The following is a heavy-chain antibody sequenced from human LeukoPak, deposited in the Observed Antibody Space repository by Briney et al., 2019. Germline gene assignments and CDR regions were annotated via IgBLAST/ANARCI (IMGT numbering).Heavy chain of an antibody. D-gene: IGHD5-18*01. CDR3: AREGGYSYGPLDY. V-gene: IGHV1-69*01. J-gene: IGHJ4*02. CDR1: GGTFSSYA. Sequence: SVKVSRKASGGTFSSYAISWVRQAPGQGLEWMGGIIPIFGTANYAQKFQGRVTITADESTSTAYMELSSLRSEDTAVYYCAREGGYSYGPLDYWGQGTLVTVSS. CDR2: IIPIFGTA.